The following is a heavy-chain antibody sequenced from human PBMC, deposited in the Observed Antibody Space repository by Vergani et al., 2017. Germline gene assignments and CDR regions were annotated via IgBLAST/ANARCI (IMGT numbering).Heavy chain of an antibody. CDR3: ARDRQGWEGAFDY. CDR2: IYYSGST. V-gene: IGHV4-30-4*01. D-gene: IGHD6-19*01. CDR1: GGSISSGDYY. Sequence: QVQLQESGPGLVKPSQTLSLTCTVSGGSISSGDYYWSWIRQPPGKGLEWIGYIYYSGSTYYNPSLKSRVTISVDTSKNQFSLKLSSVTAADTAVYYRARDRQGWEGAFDYWGQGTLVTVSS. J-gene: IGHJ4*02.